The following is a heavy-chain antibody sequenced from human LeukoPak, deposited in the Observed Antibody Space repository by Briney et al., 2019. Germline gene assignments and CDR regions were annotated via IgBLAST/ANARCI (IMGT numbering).Heavy chain of an antibody. D-gene: IGHD4/OR15-4a*01. Sequence: SVKVSCKASGGTLGAFGINWVRQAPGQGLEWMGGIIPLFGTTDYAQKFQGRVTITADESTNTAYMELSSLRSDDTAIYYCARGRVIHFGGIDVFDIWGQGTMVTVSS. CDR1: GGTLGAFG. J-gene: IGHJ3*02. V-gene: IGHV1-69*01. CDR2: IIPLFGTT. CDR3: ARGRVIHFGGIDVFDI.